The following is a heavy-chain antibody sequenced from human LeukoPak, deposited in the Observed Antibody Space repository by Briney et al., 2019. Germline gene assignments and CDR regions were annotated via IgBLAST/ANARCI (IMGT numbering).Heavy chain of an antibody. CDR1: GGSISSGGYS. Sequence: PSETLSLTCAVSGGSISSGGYSWSWIRQPPGKGLEWIGYIYHSGSTYYNPSLKSRVTISVDRSKNQFSLKLSSVTAADTAVYYCARAPKVRGVIGFDYWAREPWSPSPQ. CDR3: ARAPKVRGVIGFDY. D-gene: IGHD3-10*01. J-gene: IGHJ4*02. V-gene: IGHV4-30-2*01. CDR2: IYHSGST.